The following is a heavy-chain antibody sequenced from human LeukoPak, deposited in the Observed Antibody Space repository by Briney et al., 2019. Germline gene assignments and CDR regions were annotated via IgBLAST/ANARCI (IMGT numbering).Heavy chain of an antibody. V-gene: IGHV4-59*01. CDR3: AREGYGSGSSHFMDV. J-gene: IGHJ6*03. Sequence: PSETLSLTCTVSGVPITSYFWTWIRQAPGKGLEWIGYIYYIGTTNYNPSLKSRATMSVDVSKNQFSLKLTSVTAADTAVYYCAREGYGSGSSHFMDVWGTGTTVTVSS. CDR1: GVPITSYF. CDR2: IYYIGTT. D-gene: IGHD3-10*01.